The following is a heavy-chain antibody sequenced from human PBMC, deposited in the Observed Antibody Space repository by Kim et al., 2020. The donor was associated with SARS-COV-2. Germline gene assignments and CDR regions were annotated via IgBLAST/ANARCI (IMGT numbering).Heavy chain of an antibody. CDR3: VRGADWFNS. V-gene: IGHV3-48*03. Sequence: GGSLRLSCAASGFTFTSSEMNWVRQAPGRGLEWVAYIGKSNSARYYADSVKGRFTISRDNADDSLYLYMNDLRVDDTATYYCVRGADWFNSWGQGTLVTVSS. CDR1: GFTFTSSE. CDR2: IGKSNSAR. J-gene: IGHJ5*01.